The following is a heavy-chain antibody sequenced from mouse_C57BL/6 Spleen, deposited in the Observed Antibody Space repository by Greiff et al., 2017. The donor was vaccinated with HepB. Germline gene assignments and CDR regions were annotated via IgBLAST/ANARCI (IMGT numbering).Heavy chain of an antibody. CDR3: ARRGGYDKGAMDY. D-gene: IGHD2-2*01. J-gene: IGHJ4*01. V-gene: IGHV1-50*01. CDR2: IDPSDSYT. Sequence: VQLQQPGAELVKPGASVKLSCKASGYTFTSYWMQWVKQRPGQGLEWIGEIDPSDSYTNYNQKFKGKATLTVDTSSSTAYMQLSSLTSEDSAVYYCARRGGYDKGAMDYWGQGTSVTVSS. CDR1: GYTFTSYW.